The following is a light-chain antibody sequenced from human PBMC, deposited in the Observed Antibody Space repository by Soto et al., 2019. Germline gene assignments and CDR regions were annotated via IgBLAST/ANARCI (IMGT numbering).Light chain of an antibody. Sequence: DFQMTQPPSSLSAAVGDRVTITCRASQNIRSRLAWFQQMPGKAPKLLIYDASDLETGVPSRFSGSGSGTGFTFTISSLQPEDFATYYCQQYESLPLTLGQGTRLEI. J-gene: IGKJ5*01. CDR3: QQYESLPLT. CDR1: QNIRSR. V-gene: IGKV1-33*01. CDR2: DAS.